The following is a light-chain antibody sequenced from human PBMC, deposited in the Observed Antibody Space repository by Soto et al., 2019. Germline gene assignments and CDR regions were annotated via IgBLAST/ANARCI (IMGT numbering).Light chain of an antibody. CDR3: FQYNNWPPRYT. J-gene: IGKJ2*01. Sequence: DIVLTQSPATLSASPGERATLSCRASQSVGRNLAWYQQKPGQAPRVLIYNASTRATGIPATFSGSGSGTEFTLTLSSLQSEDFAVYYCFQYNNWPPRYTFGQGTKLEIK. CDR2: NAS. V-gene: IGKV3-15*01. CDR1: QSVGRN.